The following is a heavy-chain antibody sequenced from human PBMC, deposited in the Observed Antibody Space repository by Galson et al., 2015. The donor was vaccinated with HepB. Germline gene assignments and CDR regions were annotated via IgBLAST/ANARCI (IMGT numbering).Heavy chain of an antibody. CDR1: TFSTYT. V-gene: IGHV1-69*01. D-gene: IGHD3-22*01. CDR2: IIPIFGSA. CDR3: ARQYDTSGYYPY. J-gene: IGHJ4*02. Sequence: TFSTYTLSWVRQAPGQGLEWMGGIIPIFGSANYAQKFQGRVTITADESTSTTYMEVRRLRSEDTAVYYCARQYDTSGYYPYWGQGTLVTVSS.